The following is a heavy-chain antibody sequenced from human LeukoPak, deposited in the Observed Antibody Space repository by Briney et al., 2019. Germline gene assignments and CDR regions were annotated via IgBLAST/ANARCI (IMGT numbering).Heavy chain of an antibody. Sequence: PSETLSLTCAVYGGSFSGYYWSWIRQPPGKGLEWIGEINHSGSTNYNPSLKSRVTISVDTSKNQFSLKLSSVTAADTAVYYCARGDSPYYYDSSGYYLGYWGQGTLVTDSS. CDR1: GGSFSGYY. CDR2: INHSGST. J-gene: IGHJ4*02. CDR3: ARGDSPYYYDSSGYYLGY. V-gene: IGHV4-34*01. D-gene: IGHD3-22*01.